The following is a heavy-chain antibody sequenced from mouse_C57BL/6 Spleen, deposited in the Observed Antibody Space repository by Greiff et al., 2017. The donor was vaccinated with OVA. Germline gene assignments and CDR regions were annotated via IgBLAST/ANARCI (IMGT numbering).Heavy chain of an antibody. CDR3: GRIGVNYYAMDY. J-gene: IGHJ4*01. Sequence: QVQLQQPGAELVKPGASVKLSCKASGYTFTSYWMHWVKQRPGQGLEWIGMIHPNSGSTNYNEKFKSKATLTVDKSSSTAYLQLSSLTSEDSAVYYYGRIGVNYYAMDYWGQGTSVTVSS. D-gene: IGHD2-1*01. CDR1: GYTFTSYW. V-gene: IGHV1-64*01. CDR2: IHPNSGST.